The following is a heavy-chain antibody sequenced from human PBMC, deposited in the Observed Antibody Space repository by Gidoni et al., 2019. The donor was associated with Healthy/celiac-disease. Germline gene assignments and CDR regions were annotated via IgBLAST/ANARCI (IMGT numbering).Heavy chain of an antibody. J-gene: IGHJ4*02. CDR3: ARDLGTSGGGAH. D-gene: IGHD2-8*02. CDR2: ISSSGTTT. V-gene: IGHV3-48*03. CDR1: GFTFSK. Sequence: EVQLVESGGGLVQPGGSLRLSCAASGFTFSKMTWVRQSPGKGMEWVSYISSSGTTTFYTDSVKGRFTVSRDNAWNSLFLQMNTLRAEDTAVYYCARDLGTSGGGAHWGKGTLVTVSS.